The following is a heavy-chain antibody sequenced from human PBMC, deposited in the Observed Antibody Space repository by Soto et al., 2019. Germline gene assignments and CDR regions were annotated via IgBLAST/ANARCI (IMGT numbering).Heavy chain of an antibody. J-gene: IGHJ6*02. Sequence: QVQVVQSGAEVKKPGSSVKVSCKVSGGIFTNNAISWVRQAPGQGLEWVGGVIPLFDTAYYAQIFRGRLRIAADGATTTAYVELSGLTSADTAVYFCATGGHNDGYNVYHGMYVGGQVPTLTLS. V-gene: IGHV1-69*01. CDR3: ATGGHNDGYNVYHGMYV. CDR1: GGIFTNNA. D-gene: IGHD5-18*01. CDR2: VIPLFDTA.